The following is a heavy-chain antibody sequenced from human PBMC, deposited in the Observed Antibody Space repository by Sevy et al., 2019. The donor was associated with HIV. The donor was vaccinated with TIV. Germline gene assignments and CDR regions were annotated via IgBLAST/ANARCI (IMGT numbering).Heavy chain of an antibody. Sequence: GESLKISCKGSGYSFTSYWIVWVRQMPGKGLEWMGIIYPGDSDTRYSPSFQGQVTISADKSISTAYLQLSSLKASDSAMYYCARDIHYYDSSGYFPDYFDYWGQGTLVTVSS. CDR1: GYSFTSYW. CDR2: IYPGDSDT. J-gene: IGHJ4*02. V-gene: IGHV5-51*01. D-gene: IGHD3-22*01. CDR3: ARDIHYYDSSGYFPDYFDY.